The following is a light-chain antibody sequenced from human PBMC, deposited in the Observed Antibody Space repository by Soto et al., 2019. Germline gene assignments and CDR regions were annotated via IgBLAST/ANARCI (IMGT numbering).Light chain of an antibody. CDR2: QVT. CDR1: SSDVGNYKY. V-gene: IGLV2-14*01. CDR3: TSFFTGSSYVI. Sequence: QSALTQPASVSGSPGQSITISCTGTSSDVGNYKYVSWYQEHPGKAPRLIIYQVTNRPSGVSNRFSGSKSGNTASLTISGLQAEDEADYYCTSFFTGSSYVIFGGGTKVTVL. J-gene: IGLJ2*01.